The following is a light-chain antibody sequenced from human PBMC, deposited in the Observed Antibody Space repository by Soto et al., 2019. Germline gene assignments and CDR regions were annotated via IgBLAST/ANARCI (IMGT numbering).Light chain of an antibody. CDR1: SSNIGRKS. Sequence: QSVLAQPPSAAGTPGQRVTISCSGSSSNIGRKSVSWYQQLPGTAPKLLIYENDQRPSGVPDRVSGSKSGTSASLDISGLQSEDEADYYCAAWDGMKGSYVFGTGTKVTVL. J-gene: IGLJ1*01. CDR2: END. CDR3: AAWDGMKGSYV. V-gene: IGLV1-44*01.